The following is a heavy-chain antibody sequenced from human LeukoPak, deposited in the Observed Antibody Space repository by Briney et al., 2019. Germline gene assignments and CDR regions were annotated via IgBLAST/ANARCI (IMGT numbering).Heavy chain of an antibody. CDR2: TYYRSKWYN. D-gene: IGHD3-10*01. CDR3: ARGITMVRGYWFDP. CDR1: GDSVSSNSAA. V-gene: IGHV6-1*01. Sequence: SQTLSLTCAISGDSVSSNSAAWNWIRQSPSRGLEWLGRTYYRSKWYNDYAVSVKSRITINPDTSKNQFSLPLNSVTPEDTAVYYCARGITMVRGYWFDPWGQGTLVTVSS. J-gene: IGHJ5*02.